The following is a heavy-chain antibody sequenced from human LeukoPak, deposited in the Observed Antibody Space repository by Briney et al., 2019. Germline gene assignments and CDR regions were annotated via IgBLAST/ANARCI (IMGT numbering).Heavy chain of an antibody. CDR1: GLTFSSYA. J-gene: IGHJ4*02. CDR2: ISGSGGST. Sequence: GGSLRLSCAASGLTFSSYAMSWVRQAPGKGLEWVSAISGSGGSTYYADSVKGRFTISRDNSKNTLYLQMNSLRAEDTAVYYCAKGPDCSSTSCYARRFSFAYWGQGTLVTVSS. V-gene: IGHV3-23*01. CDR3: AKGPDCSSTSCYARRFSFAY. D-gene: IGHD2-2*01.